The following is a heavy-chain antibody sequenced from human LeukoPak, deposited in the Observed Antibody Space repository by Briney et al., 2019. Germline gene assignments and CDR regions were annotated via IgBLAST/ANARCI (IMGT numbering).Heavy chain of an antibody. CDR3: AKSGGGPSSPYYYYGMDV. D-gene: IGHD4-23*01. V-gene: IGHV3-33*06. CDR1: GFSFSSYG. Sequence: GKSLRLSCAASGFSFSSYGMHWVRQAPGKGLEWVAVIWFDGTNKYYADSVKGRFTITRDNSKNTLYLQMNSLRVEDTAVYYCAKSGGGPSSPYYYYGMDVWGQGTTVTVSS. J-gene: IGHJ6*02. CDR2: IWFDGTNK.